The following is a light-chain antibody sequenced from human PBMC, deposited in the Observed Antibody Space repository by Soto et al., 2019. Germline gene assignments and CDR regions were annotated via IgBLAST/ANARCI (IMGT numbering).Light chain of an antibody. V-gene: IGKV3-11*01. J-gene: IGKJ5*01. CDR3: QQRSNWPLP. CDR2: DAS. CDR1: QSVSSY. Sequence: EIVLTQSPATLSLSPGERATLSCRASQSVSSYLAWYQQKPGQAPRLLIYDASNRATGIPARFSGSGSGTDFTLTISSLEPEYFSVYYCQQRSNWPLPFGQGTRLEIK.